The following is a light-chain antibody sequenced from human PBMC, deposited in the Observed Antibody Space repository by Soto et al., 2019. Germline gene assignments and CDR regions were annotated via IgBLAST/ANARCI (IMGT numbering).Light chain of an antibody. CDR2: SNN. J-gene: IGLJ2*01. Sequence: SALTQPPSASGTPGQRVTISCSGSGSNIGSNTVNWYQQLPGTAPKLLIYSNNQRPSGVPDRFSGSKSGTSASLAISGLQSEDEADYYCAAWDDSLNGVVFGGGTKLTVL. V-gene: IGLV1-44*01. CDR3: AAWDDSLNGVV. CDR1: GSNIGSNT.